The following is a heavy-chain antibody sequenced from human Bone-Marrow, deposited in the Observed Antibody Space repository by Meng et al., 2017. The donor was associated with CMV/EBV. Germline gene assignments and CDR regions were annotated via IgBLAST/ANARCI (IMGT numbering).Heavy chain of an antibody. D-gene: IGHD2-2*01. Sequence: SETLSLTCTVSGGSMNYYYWNWIRQPPGKGLEWIGHIYYTGSITYNPSLKSRVTISVDTSKSQVSLKLTSVTAADTAVYYCARGYEKYQLLYWVDPWGQGTMVTVYS. CDR1: GGSMNYYY. CDR3: ARGYEKYQLLYWVDP. CDR2: IYYTGSI. V-gene: IGHV4-59*01. J-gene: IGHJ5*02.